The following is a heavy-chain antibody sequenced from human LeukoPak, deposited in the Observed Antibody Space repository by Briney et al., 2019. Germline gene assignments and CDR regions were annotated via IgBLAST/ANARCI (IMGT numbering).Heavy chain of an antibody. CDR1: GGSISSSSYY. CDR3: AKQAVADTPDWFDP. D-gene: IGHD6-19*01. Sequence: SETLSLTCTVSGGSISSSSYYWGWSRQPPGKGLEWIGSIYYSGSTYYNPSLKSRVTISVDTSKNQFSLKLSSVTAADTAVYYCAKQAVADTPDWFDPWGQGTLVTVSS. CDR2: IYYSGST. V-gene: IGHV4-39*01. J-gene: IGHJ5*02.